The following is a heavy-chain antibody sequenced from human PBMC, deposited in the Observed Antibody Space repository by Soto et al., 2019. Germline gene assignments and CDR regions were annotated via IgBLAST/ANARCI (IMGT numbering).Heavy chain of an antibody. CDR1: GGTISSGGYC. Sequence: PSETLCVTWTVSGGTISSGGYCWSWIRQHPGKGLEWIGYIYYSGSTYYNPSLKSRVTISVDTSKNQFSLKLSSVTAADTAVYYCAATWDRSWFDPWGQGTLVTVSS. D-gene: IGHD1-26*01. CDR3: AATWDRSWFDP. J-gene: IGHJ5*02. CDR2: IYYSGST. V-gene: IGHV4-31*02.